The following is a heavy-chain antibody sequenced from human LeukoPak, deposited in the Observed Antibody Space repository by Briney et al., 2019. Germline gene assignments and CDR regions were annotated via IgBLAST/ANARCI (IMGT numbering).Heavy chain of an antibody. Sequence: ASVKVSCKASGYTFTSYGISWVRQAPGQGLEWMGWISAYNGNTNYAQKLQGGVTMTTDTSTSTAYMELRSLRSDDTAVYYCASSPYRYCSGGSCLNWFDPWGQGTLVTVSS. J-gene: IGHJ5*02. CDR3: ASSPYRYCSGGSCLNWFDP. CDR2: ISAYNGNT. D-gene: IGHD2-15*01. CDR1: GYTFTSYG. V-gene: IGHV1-18*01.